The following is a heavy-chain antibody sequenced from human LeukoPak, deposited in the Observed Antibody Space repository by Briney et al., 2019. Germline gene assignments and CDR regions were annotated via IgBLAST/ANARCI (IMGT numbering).Heavy chain of an antibody. J-gene: IGHJ4*02. D-gene: IGHD3-10*01. CDR2: ISSSSSYI. CDR3: ARGDPLWFGELGFDY. Sequence: GGSLRLSCAASGFTFSSYSMNWVRQAPGKGLEWVSSISSSSSYIYYADPVKGRFTISRDNAKNSLYLQMNSLRAEDTAVYYCARGDPLWFGELGFDYWGQGTLVTVSS. CDR1: GFTFSSYS. V-gene: IGHV3-21*01.